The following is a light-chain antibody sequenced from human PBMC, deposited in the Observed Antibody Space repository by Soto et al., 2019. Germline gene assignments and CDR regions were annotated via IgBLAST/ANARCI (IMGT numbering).Light chain of an antibody. CDR1: SSNIGATYH. Sequence: QSVLTQPPSVSGAPGQTVTISCTGSSSNIGATYHVHWYQQLPGTAPKLLIYGNSNRPSGVPDRFSGSKSGTSASLAITGLQAEDEADYYCQSYDSSLSGSVFGGGTKVTVL. J-gene: IGLJ3*02. CDR2: GNS. V-gene: IGLV1-40*01. CDR3: QSYDSSLSGSV.